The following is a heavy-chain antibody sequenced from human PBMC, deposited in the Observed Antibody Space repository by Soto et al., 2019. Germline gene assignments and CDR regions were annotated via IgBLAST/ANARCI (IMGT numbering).Heavy chain of an antibody. J-gene: IGHJ4*02. D-gene: IGHD3-22*01. V-gene: IGHV1-2*02. Sequence: ASVKVSCKASGYTFTGYYMHWVRQAPGQGLEWMGWINPNTGDTNYAHSLRGRLTLSTDTSTSTAHVELGSLGSDDTAVYYCARQFYYDTSGFNYDYLDYWGQGTLVTVSS. CDR1: GYTFTGYY. CDR2: INPNTGDT. CDR3: ARQFYYDTSGFNYDYLDY.